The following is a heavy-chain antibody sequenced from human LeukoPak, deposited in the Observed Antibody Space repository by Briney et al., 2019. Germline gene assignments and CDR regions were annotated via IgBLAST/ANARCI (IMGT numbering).Heavy chain of an antibody. CDR2: ISSSSSTI. CDR1: GFTFSSYS. D-gene: IGHD3-22*01. Sequence: GGSLRLSCAASGFTFSSYSMNWVRQAPGKGLEWVSYISSSSSTIYYADSVKGRFTISRDNAKNSLYLQMNSLRDEDTAVYYCARVTSYYYDSSGYALWGQGTLVTVSS. CDR3: ARVTSYYYDSSGYAL. J-gene: IGHJ4*02. V-gene: IGHV3-48*02.